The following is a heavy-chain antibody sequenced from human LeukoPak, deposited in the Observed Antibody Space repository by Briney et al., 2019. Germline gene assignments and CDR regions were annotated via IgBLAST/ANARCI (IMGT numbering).Heavy chain of an antibody. CDR2: MNAYTGDR. CDR3: ARTTSLTASGYDC. CDR1: GYSFTTYH. V-gene: IGHV1-8*03. J-gene: IGHJ4*02. Sequence: ASVKVSCKTSGYSFTTYHINWVRQASGQGLEWLGWMNAYTGDRGYAQRFQGRLSITSDTSISTAYMELGSLKSDDTAVYFCARTTSLTASGYDCWGQGTLVTVSS. D-gene: IGHD2-21*02.